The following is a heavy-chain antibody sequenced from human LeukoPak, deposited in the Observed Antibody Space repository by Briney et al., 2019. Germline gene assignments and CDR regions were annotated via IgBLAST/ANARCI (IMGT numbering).Heavy chain of an antibody. Sequence: PGVSLRLSCAPSGLTLSNYMMHWVRQAPGKGLVWVSRIKSDGITITYADSVKGRFTISRDNAKNTLYLQMNSTRAEDTAVYYCLRDLNWSLDQWGQGTLVTVSS. D-gene: IGHD1-20*01. V-gene: IGHV3-74*01. CDR2: IKSDGITI. CDR3: LRDLNWSLDQ. J-gene: IGHJ4*02. CDR1: GLTLSNYM.